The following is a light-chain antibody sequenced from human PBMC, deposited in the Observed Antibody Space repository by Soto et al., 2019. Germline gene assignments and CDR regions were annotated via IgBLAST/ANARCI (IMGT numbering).Light chain of an antibody. V-gene: IGLV2-14*01. J-gene: IGLJ2*01. CDR3: NSYTSSSTPVV. CDR2: DVS. CDR1: SSDVGGYNY. Sequence: QSALTQPASVSGSPGQSITISCTGTSSDVGGYNYGSWYQQHPGKAPKLMIYDVSNRPSGVSNRFSGSKSGNTASLTISGLQAEDEADYYCNSYTSSSTPVVFGGGTKRTVL.